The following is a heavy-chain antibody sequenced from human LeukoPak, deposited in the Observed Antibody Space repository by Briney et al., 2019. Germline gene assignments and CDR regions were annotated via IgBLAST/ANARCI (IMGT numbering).Heavy chain of an antibody. J-gene: IGHJ6*02. D-gene: IGHD2-15*01. Sequence: ASVKVSCKASGYTFTGYYMHWVRQAPGQGLEWMGWINPNSGGTNYAQKFQGRVTMTRDTSISTAYMELSRLRSDDTAVYYCARERICCSVGSCYSPPYYYYYGMDVWGQGTTVTVSS. V-gene: IGHV1-2*02. CDR1: GYTFTGYY. CDR3: ARERICCSVGSCYSPPYYYYYGMDV. CDR2: INPNSGGT.